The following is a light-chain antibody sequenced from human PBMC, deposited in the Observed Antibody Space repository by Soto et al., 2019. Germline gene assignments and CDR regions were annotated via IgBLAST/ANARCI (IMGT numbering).Light chain of an antibody. Sequence: QSVLPQPPSASGTPGQRVTISCSGSSSNIGSNTVNWYQQLPGTAPKLLIYSNNQRPSGVPDRSSGSKSGTSASLAISGLQSEDEADYYCAAWDDSLNGRYVFGTGTKVTVL. J-gene: IGLJ1*01. CDR1: SSNIGSNT. CDR2: SNN. CDR3: AAWDDSLNGRYV. V-gene: IGLV1-44*01.